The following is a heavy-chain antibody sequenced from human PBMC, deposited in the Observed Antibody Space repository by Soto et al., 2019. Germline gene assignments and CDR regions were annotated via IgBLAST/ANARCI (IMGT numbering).Heavy chain of an antibody. J-gene: IGHJ4*02. V-gene: IGHV3-30*18. Sequence: GGSLRLSCAASGFTFSSYGMHWVRQAPGKGLEWVAVISYDGSNKYYADSVKGRFTISRDNSKNTLYLQMNSLRAEDTAVYYCAKDFLVATSYGYYFDYWGQGTLVTVSS. CDR2: ISYDGSNK. CDR1: GFTFSSYG. D-gene: IGHD5-12*01. CDR3: AKDFLVATSYGYYFDY.